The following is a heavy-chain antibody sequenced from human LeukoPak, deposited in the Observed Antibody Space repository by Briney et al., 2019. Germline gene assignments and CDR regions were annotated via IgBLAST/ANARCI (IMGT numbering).Heavy chain of an antibody. Sequence: GGSLRLSCAASGFTFSSYGMHWVRQAPGKGLEWVAVISYDGSNKYFADSVKGRFTISRDNSKNTVYLQMNSLRPEDTAVYYCARRFITGWYLDYWGQGTLITVSS. CDR1: GFTFSSYG. D-gene: IGHD6-19*01. CDR2: ISYDGSNK. J-gene: IGHJ4*02. CDR3: ARRFITGWYLDY. V-gene: IGHV3-30*03.